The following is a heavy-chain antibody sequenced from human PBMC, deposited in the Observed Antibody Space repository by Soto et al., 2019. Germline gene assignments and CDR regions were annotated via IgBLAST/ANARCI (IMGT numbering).Heavy chain of an antibody. V-gene: IGHV1-46*03. D-gene: IGHD1-1*01. CDR1: GYSFTSHY. CDR2: IFPGGVNI. Sequence: ASVKVSCKATGYSFTSHYIHWARQAPGQGLEWMGTIFPGGVNIAYAQKFQGRVTMTKDTSTSTIYMELNSLTSEDTAVYYCDRDQSWNDLFWWFGPWGQGTLVIVSS. J-gene: IGHJ5*02. CDR3: DRDQSWNDLFWWFGP.